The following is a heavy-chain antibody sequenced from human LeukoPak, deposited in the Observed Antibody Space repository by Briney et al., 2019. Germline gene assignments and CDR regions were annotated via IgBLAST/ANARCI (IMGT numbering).Heavy chain of an antibody. V-gene: IGHV3-69-1*02. CDR1: GFTFSDYY. CDR2: ISSGGSI. Sequence: GGSLRLSCAASGFTFSDYYMSWISQAPGKGLEWVSYISSGGSIYYADSLKGRITISRDNAKNSLYLQMNSLRAEDTAVYYCAREAFDAFDIWGQGTVVTVSS. J-gene: IGHJ3*02. CDR3: AREAFDAFDI.